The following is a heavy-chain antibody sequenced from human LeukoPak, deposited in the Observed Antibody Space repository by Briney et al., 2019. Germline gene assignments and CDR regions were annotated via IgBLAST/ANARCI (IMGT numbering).Heavy chain of an antibody. V-gene: IGHV3-48*03. Sequence: GGSLRLSCAASGFTFSSYEMSWVRQAPGKGLEWVSYISGSGSTIYYADSVKGRFTISRDNAKNSLYLQMNSLRAEGTAVYYCARVQDSIGYYYRFDYWGQGTLVTVSS. CDR3: ARVQDSIGYYYRFDY. D-gene: IGHD3-22*01. CDR2: ISGSGSTI. CDR1: GFTFSSYE. J-gene: IGHJ4*02.